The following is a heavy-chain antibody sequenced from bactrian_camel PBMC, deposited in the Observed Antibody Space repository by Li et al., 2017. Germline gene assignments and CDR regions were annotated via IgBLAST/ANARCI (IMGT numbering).Heavy chain of an antibody. CDR1: GYANC. CDR2: FSPNAVT. Sequence: VQLVESGGGSAQAGGSLRLSCSASGYANCLAWFRQAPGKERERVAGFSPNAVTDYADSVKGRFTISKDNTNNTLWLQMNNLKPEDTAMYYCAATTDCYPSPEYNYWGQGTQVTVS. V-gene: IGHV3S53*01. CDR3: AATTDCYPSPEYNY. D-gene: IGHD5*01. J-gene: IGHJ4*01.